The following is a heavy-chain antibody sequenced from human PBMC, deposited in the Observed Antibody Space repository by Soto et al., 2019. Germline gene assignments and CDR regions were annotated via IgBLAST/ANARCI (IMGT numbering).Heavy chain of an antibody. J-gene: IGHJ3*02. Sequence: GGSLRLSCAASGFTFSSYSMNWVRQAPGKGLEWVSSISSSSSYIYYADSVKGRFTISRDNAKNSLYLQMNSLRAEDTAVYYCARDQGRDITGTTYAFDIWGQGTMVIVSS. V-gene: IGHV3-21*01. CDR3: ARDQGRDITGTTYAFDI. CDR1: GFTFSSYS. CDR2: ISSSSSYI. D-gene: IGHD1-7*01.